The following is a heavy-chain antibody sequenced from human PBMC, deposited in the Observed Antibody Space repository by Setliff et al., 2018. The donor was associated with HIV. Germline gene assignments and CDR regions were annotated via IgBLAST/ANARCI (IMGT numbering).Heavy chain of an antibody. D-gene: IGHD1-26*01. Sequence: ASVKVSCKASGYTFTRYNINWVRQATGQGLEWMGWMNPNSGNTGYAQKFQGRVTMTRNTSISTAYMELSSLRSEDTAVYYCATSVATFDSVDYWGQGTLVTVSS. CDR1: GYTFTRYN. CDR2: MNPNSGNT. CDR3: ATSVATFDSVDY. V-gene: IGHV1-8*01. J-gene: IGHJ4*02.